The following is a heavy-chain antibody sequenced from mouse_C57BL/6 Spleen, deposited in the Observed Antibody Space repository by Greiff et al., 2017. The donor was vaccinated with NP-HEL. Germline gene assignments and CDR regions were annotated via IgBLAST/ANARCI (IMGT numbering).Heavy chain of an antibody. V-gene: IGHV3-6*01. Sequence: DVKLQESGPGLVKPSQSLSLTCSVTGYSITSGYYWNWIRQFPGNKLEWMGYISYDGSNNYNPSLKNRISITRDTSKNQFFLKLNSVTTEDTATYYCAGSYGYFDVWGTGTTVTVSS. CDR1: GYSITSGYY. CDR2: ISYDGSN. CDR3: AGSYGYFDV. J-gene: IGHJ1*03. D-gene: IGHD1-1*01.